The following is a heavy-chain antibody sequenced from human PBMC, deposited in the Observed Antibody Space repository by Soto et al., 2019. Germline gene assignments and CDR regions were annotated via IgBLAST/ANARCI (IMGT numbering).Heavy chain of an antibody. CDR3: ARAMDYYDSSGYYPEYFQH. Sequence: QVQLQESGPGLVKPSQTLSLTCTVSGGSISSGGYYWSWIRQHPGKGLEWIGYSYYSGSTYYTPSLKSRVTISADTSKNQFSLKLSSVTAADTAVYYCARAMDYYDSSGYYPEYFQHWGPGHLVTVSS. V-gene: IGHV4-31*03. D-gene: IGHD3-22*01. CDR1: GGSISSGGYY. CDR2: SYYSGST. J-gene: IGHJ1*01.